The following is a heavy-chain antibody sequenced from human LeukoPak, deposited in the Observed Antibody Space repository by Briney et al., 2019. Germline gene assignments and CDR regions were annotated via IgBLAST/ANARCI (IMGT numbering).Heavy chain of an antibody. CDR1: GYTFSSYG. D-gene: IGHD1-26*01. V-gene: IGHV1-2*02. CDR2: INPKSGGT. Sequence: ASVKVSSKASGYTFSSYGITWVRQAPGQGLEWMGWINPKSGGTNYAQKFQDRVTMARDTAISTAYMDLSRLRSDDTAVYYCAYSGSYMGWFDPWGQGTLVTVSS. J-gene: IGHJ5*02. CDR3: AYSGSYMGWFDP.